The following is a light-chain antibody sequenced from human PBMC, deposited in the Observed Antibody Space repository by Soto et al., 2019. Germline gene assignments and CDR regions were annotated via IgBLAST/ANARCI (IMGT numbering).Light chain of an antibody. Sequence: EIVMTQSPANLSVSPGERATLSCRASQTVSSNLAWDQQKPGQAPRLLIHGASTRTSGVPTRFSGRGSVTDFTVTISSLQSEDFAVYDCQQYHNWPPQYTFGQGTKLQIK. CDR1: QTVSSN. V-gene: IGKV3-15*01. CDR2: GAS. CDR3: QQYHNWPPQYT. J-gene: IGKJ2*01.